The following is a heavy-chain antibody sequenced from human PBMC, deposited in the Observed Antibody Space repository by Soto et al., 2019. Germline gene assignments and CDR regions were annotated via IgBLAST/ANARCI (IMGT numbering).Heavy chain of an antibody. D-gene: IGHD3-22*01. J-gene: IGHJ3*02. CDR3: ASTTYYDSTPRYFDI. V-gene: IGHV1-18*04. Sequence: ASVKVSCKASVYTFTSYGISWVRPAPGQGLEWMGWISAYNGNTNYAQKLQGRVTMTTDTSTSTAYMQLRSLRSDDTAVYYCASTTYYDSTPRYFDIWGQGTMVTVSS. CDR2: ISAYNGNT. CDR1: VYTFTSYG.